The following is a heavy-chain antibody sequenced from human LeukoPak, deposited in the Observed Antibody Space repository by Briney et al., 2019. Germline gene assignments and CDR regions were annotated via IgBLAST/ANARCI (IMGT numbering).Heavy chain of an antibody. J-gene: IGHJ4*02. CDR3: ATTPSYSAGSGYRY. CDR1: GYRFTSYW. CDR2: IYPGDSDT. V-gene: IGHV5-51*01. Sequence: GESLKVSFKDSGYRFTSYWIGWGRQVPGKGLGWVGVIYPGDSDTRYSPSFQGQVTISADKSISTAYLQWSSLKASDTAMYYCATTPSYSAGSGYRYWGQGTLVTVSS. D-gene: IGHD3-3*01.